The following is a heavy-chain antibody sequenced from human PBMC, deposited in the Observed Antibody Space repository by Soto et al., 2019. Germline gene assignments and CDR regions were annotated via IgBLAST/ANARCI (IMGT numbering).Heavy chain of an antibody. D-gene: IGHD1-26*01. J-gene: IGHJ4*02. CDR3: ARESMGYYFDY. CDR1: GFTFSSYA. V-gene: IGHV3-30-3*01. CDR2: ISYDGSNK. Sequence: QVQLVESGGGVVQPGRSLRLSCAASGFTFSSYAMHWVRQAPGKGLEWVAVISYDGSNKYYADSVKGRLTISRDNSKNTLYLQMNSLRAEDTAVYYCARESMGYYFDYWGQGTLVTVSS.